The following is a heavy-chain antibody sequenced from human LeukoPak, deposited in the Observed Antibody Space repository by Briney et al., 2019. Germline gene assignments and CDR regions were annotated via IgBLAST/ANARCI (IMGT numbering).Heavy chain of an antibody. Sequence: PGGSLRLSCAASGFTFDDYAMHWVRHAPGKGLEWVSGISWNSGSIGYADSVKGRFTISRDNAKNSLYLQMNSLRAEDTALYYCANPKGIWGQGTLVTVSS. CDR2: ISWNSGSI. CDR3: ANPKGI. J-gene: IGHJ4*02. V-gene: IGHV3-9*01. CDR1: GFTFDDYA.